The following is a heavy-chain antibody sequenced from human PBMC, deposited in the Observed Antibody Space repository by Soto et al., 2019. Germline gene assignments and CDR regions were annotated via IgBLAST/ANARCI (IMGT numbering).Heavy chain of an antibody. CDR2: IYHSGRT. J-gene: IGHJ4*02. V-gene: IGHV4-59*01. CDR3: ARMRGLGEILPYFDY. Sequence: QVQLQESGPGLVKPSATLSLTCSISGGSISDYQWNWIRQPPGKGLEWIGYIYHSGRTNYNPSLNSRVTISLDTSAKQFSLRLRSVTAADTAVYYCARMRGLGEILPYFDYWGQGALVTVSS. CDR1: GGSISDYQ. D-gene: IGHD3-16*01.